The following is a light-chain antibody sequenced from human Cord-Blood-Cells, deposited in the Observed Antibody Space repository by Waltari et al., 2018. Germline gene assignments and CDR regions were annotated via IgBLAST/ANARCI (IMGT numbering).Light chain of an antibody. Sequence: EIVMTQSPATLSVSPGERATLSCRASQSVSSNLAWYQQKPGQAPRLLIYGASTRATGIPARFSGSGSGTEFALTISSLQSEDFAVYDCQQYNNWPQLNYGGGTKVEIK. CDR3: QQYNNWPQLN. V-gene: IGKV3D-15*01. CDR2: GAS. CDR1: QSVSSN. J-gene: IGKJ4*01.